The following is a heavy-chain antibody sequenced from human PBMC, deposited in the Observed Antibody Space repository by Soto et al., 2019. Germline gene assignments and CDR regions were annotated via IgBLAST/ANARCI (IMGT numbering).Heavy chain of an antibody. CDR1: GYAFTTYG. CDR2: ISAHNGNT. D-gene: IGHD1-1*01. Sequence: QVHLVQSGAEVKKPGASVKVSCKGSGYAFTTYGITWVRQAPGQGLEWMGWISAHNGNTNYAQKLQGRVTVTRDTSTCTAYKEMRSLRSDDTAVNYCARWRYGDYWGQGALVTVSS. CDR3: ARWRYGDY. V-gene: IGHV1-18*01. J-gene: IGHJ4*02.